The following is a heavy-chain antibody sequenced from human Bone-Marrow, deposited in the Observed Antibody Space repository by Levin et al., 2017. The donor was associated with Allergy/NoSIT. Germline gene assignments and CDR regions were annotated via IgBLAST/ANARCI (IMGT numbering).Heavy chain of an antibody. CDR1: GFTFSNYY. J-gene: IGHJ3*02. CDR2: VSSGGTIT. Sequence: GGSLRLSCEVSGFTFSNYYMAWIRQAPGKGLEYIADVSSGGTITSYADSVRGRFVISRDNSKNSLYLQMDGLSAEDTAVYYCATMGDYLLHDAFEMWGQGTMVTVSS. D-gene: IGHD4-11*01. V-gene: IGHV3-11*01. CDR3: ATMGDYLLHDAFEM.